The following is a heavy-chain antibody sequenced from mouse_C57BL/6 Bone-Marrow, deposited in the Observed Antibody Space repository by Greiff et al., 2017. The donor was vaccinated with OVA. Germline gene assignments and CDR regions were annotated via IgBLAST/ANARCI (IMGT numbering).Heavy chain of an antibody. CDR1: GYAFTNYL. Sequence: SGAELVRPGTSVKVSCKASGYAFTNYLIEWVKQRPGQGLEWIGVINPGSGGTNYNEKFKGKATLTADKSSSTAYMQLSSLTSEDSAVYFCARTAPYPSWFAYWGQGTLVTVSA. V-gene: IGHV1-54*01. J-gene: IGHJ3*01. CDR2: INPGSGGT. CDR3: ARTAPYPSWFAY. D-gene: IGHD1-2*01.